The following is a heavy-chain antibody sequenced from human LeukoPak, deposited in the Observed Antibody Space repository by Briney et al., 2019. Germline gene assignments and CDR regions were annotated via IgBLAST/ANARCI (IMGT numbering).Heavy chain of an antibody. V-gene: IGHV1-8*01. J-gene: IGHJ4*02. CDR2: MSPNSGNT. Sequence: ASVKVSCKASVYTFTSYDINWVRQATGQGLEWMGWMSPNSGNTGYAQKFQGRVTMTRNTSISTAYMELSSLRSEDTAVYYCASARGVVVGARYFDYWGQGTLVTVSS. CDR3: ASARGVVVGARYFDY. CDR1: VYTFTSYD. D-gene: IGHD2-15*01.